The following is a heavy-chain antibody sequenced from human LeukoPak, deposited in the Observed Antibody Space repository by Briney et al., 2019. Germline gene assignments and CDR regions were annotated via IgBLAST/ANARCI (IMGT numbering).Heavy chain of an antibody. CDR2: ISYDGSNK. Sequence: PGRSLRLSCAASGFTFSSYGMHWVRQAPGKGLEWVAVISYDGSNKYYADSVKGRFTISRDNSKNTLYLQMNSLRAEDTAVYYCAKDNTNMVRGVNEYYFDYWGQGTLVTVSS. J-gene: IGHJ4*02. D-gene: IGHD3-10*01. V-gene: IGHV3-30*18. CDR3: AKDNTNMVRGVNEYYFDY. CDR1: GFTFSSYG.